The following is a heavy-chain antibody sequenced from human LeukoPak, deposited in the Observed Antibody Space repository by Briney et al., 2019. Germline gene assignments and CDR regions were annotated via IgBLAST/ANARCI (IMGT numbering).Heavy chain of an antibody. V-gene: IGHV3-7*01. CDR1: GFTFSSYW. D-gene: IGHD5-24*01. J-gene: IGHJ4*02. Sequence: PGGSLRLSCAASGFTFSSYWMSWVRQAPGKGLEWVANIKQDGSEKYYVDSVKGRFTISRDNAKNSLYLQMNSLRAEDTAVYYCARGVVEMATTYDGQTVPKYYFDYWGQGTLVTVSS. CDR3: ARGVVEMATTYDGQTVPKYYFDY. CDR2: IKQDGSEK.